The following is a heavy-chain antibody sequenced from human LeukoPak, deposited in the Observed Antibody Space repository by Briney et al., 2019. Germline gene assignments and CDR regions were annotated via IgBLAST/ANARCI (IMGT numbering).Heavy chain of an antibody. J-gene: IGHJ4*02. CDR1: GGSISSSTYY. CDR2: IYHSGST. D-gene: IGHD3-16*02. V-gene: IGHV4-39*07. Sequence: PSETLSLTCTVSGGSISSSTYYWGWIRQPPGKGLEWIGEIYHSGSTNYNPSLKSRVTISVDKSKNQFSLKLSSVTAADTAVYYCARGKLSHDYWGQGTLVTVSS. CDR3: ARGKLSHDY.